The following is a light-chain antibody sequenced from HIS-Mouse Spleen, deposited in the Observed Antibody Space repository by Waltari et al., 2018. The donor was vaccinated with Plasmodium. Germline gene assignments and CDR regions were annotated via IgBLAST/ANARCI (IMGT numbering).Light chain of an antibody. Sequence: EIVMTQSPATLSLSPGERATLPSRDSQSVSSSYLSWYQQKPGQAPRILIYCASTRATGIPARFSGSGSGTDFTLTISSLQPEDFAVYYCQQDYNLPDTFGQGTKLEIK. V-gene: IGKV3D-7*01. CDR1: QSVSSSY. J-gene: IGKJ2*01. CDR3: QQDYNLPDT. CDR2: CAS.